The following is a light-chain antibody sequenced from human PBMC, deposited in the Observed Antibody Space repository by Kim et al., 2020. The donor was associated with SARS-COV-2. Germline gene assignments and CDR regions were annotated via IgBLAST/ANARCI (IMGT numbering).Light chain of an antibody. CDR1: QGISNY. Sequence: DIQMTQSPSSLSASVGDRVTITCRATQGISNYLAWYQHKPGKVPKVLIYAASTLQSGVPSRFSGSGSGTDFTLTISGLQPEDVATYYCQKYNNALFTFGPGTKVDIK. J-gene: IGKJ3*01. V-gene: IGKV1-27*01. CDR3: QKYNNALFT. CDR2: AAS.